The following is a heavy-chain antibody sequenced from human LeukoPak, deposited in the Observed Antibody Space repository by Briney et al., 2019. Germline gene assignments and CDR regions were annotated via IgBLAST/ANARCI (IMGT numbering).Heavy chain of an antibody. Sequence: RASVKVSCKASGYTFTGYYMHWVRQAPGQGLEWMGWINPNSGGTNYAQKFQGRVTMTRDTSISTAYMELSRLRSDDTAVYYCARVGLGYYDSSGYLDAFDIWGQGTMVTVSS. D-gene: IGHD3-22*01. CDR2: INPNSGGT. V-gene: IGHV1-2*02. J-gene: IGHJ3*02. CDR1: GYTFTGYY. CDR3: ARVGLGYYDSSGYLDAFDI.